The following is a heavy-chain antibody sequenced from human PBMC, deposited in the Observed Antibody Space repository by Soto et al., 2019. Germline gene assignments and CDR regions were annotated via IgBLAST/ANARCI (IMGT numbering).Heavy chain of an antibody. CDR2: IYYSGTT. D-gene: IGHD1-26*01. J-gene: IGHJ4*02. V-gene: IGHV4-28*01. Sequence: QVQLQESGPGLVKPSDTLSLTCAVSGYSISSSNWWGWIRQPPGKGLEWIGYIYYSGTTYYNPSPPGRVAVSVAPSKNQFSLRLTAVTAVDTAVYDCARRELQGPIDYWGQGTLVTVSS. CDR3: ARRELQGPIDY. CDR1: GYSISSSNW.